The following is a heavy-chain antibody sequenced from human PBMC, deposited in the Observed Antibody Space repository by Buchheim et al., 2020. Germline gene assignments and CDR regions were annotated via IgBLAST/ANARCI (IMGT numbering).Heavy chain of an antibody. CDR3: ARDRTGIAVAGSIDY. CDR2: ISSDGSNK. D-gene: IGHD6-19*01. V-gene: IGHV3-30-3*01. CDR1: GFTFSSYA. Sequence: QVQLVESGGGVVQPGRSLRLSCAASGFTFSSYAMHWVRQAPGKGLEWVAVISSDGSNKYYADSVKGRFTISRDNSKNTLYLQMNSLRAEDTAVYYCARDRTGIAVAGSIDYWGQGTL. J-gene: IGHJ4*02.